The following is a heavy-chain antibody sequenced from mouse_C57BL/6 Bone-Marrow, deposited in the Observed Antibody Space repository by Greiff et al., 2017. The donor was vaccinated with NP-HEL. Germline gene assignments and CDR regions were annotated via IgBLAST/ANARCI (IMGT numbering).Heavy chain of an antibody. CDR1: GFTFSSYG. V-gene: IGHV5-6*01. J-gene: IGHJ1*03. Sequence: EVQLQESGGDLVKPGGSLKLSCAASGFTFSSYGMSWVRQTPDKRLEWVATISSGGSYTYYPDSVKGRFTISRDNAKNTLYLQMSSLKSEDTAMYYCARHRYYYGSSYKYFDVWGTGTTVTVSS. CDR3: ARHRYYYGSSYKYFDV. D-gene: IGHD1-1*01. CDR2: ISSGGSYT.